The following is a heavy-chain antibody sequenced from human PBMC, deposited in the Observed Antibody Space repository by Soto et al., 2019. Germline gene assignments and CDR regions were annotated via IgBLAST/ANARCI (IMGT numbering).Heavy chain of an antibody. CDR1: GFTFSTYA. Sequence: GGPLRLSCAACGFTFSTYAMNWVRQAPGKGLEWVSTISGSGGSTYSADSVKGRFTISRDKSKNTLYLQMNSLRAEDTAVYYCAKVQGTISGSFKRSFDSWGQGTLVTVSS. V-gene: IGHV3-23*01. CDR2: ISGSGGST. CDR3: AKVQGTISGSFKRSFDS. D-gene: IGHD1-26*01. J-gene: IGHJ4*02.